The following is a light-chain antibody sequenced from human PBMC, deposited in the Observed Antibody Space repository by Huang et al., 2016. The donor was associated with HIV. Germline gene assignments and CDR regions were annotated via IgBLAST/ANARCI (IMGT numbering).Light chain of an antibody. CDR2: VAS. CDR1: QVIGNS. J-gene: IGKJ1*01. Sequence: DIQMTQSPSSLSAFVVDTVTITGRASQVIGNSLAWYQQKPWRPPKLLIYVASTLQSGVPSRVGGSGSGTDFTLTISNLQTEDVATYYCQKYDSAPRTFGQGTRV. V-gene: IGKV1-27*01. CDR3: QKYDSAPRT.